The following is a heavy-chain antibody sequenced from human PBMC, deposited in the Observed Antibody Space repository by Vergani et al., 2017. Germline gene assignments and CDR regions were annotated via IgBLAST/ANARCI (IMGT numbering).Heavy chain of an antibody. CDR3: ARGDYGIVTGYRY. J-gene: IGHJ4*02. V-gene: IGHV1-46*03. CDR1: GYTFSNYY. D-gene: IGHD3-9*01. Sequence: QVQVVQSGAEVKKSGASVKVSCKTSGYTFSNYYMHWVRQAPGQGLEWMGIINPSGGHTNYAQKFQGRVTMTRDTSTSTVYMELGSLRSEDTAIYYCARGDYGIVTGYRYWGQGTLVTVSA. CDR2: INPSGGHT.